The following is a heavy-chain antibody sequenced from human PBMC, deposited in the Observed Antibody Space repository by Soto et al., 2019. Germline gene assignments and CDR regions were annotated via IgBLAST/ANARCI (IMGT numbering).Heavy chain of an antibody. CDR1: GFTFSSSA. CDR3: AKDRSPGATTWNVY. V-gene: IGHV3-23*01. J-gene: IGHJ1*01. D-gene: IGHD1-1*01. CDR2: ISGSGVAK. Sequence: GGSLRLSCVVSGFTFSSSAINWVRQAPGKVLERVSTISGSGVAKFYADSVKGRFTISRDNSNNTVSLQMNSLRAEDAAVYYCAKDRSPGATTWNVYWGQGTLVTVSS.